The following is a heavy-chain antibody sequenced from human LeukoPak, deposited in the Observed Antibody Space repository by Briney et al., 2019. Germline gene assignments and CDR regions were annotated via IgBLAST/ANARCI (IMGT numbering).Heavy chain of an antibody. CDR3: ATKTRYDFWSGYYPNYFDY. CDR2: INHSGST. V-gene: IGHV4-34*01. Sequence: SETLSLTCTVSGGSFSGYYWSWIRQPPGKGLEWIGEINHSGSTNYNPSLKSRVTISVDTSKNQFSLKLSSVTAADTAVYYCATKTRYDFWSGYYPNYFDYWGQGTLVTVSS. CDR1: GGSFSGYY. D-gene: IGHD3-3*01. J-gene: IGHJ4*02.